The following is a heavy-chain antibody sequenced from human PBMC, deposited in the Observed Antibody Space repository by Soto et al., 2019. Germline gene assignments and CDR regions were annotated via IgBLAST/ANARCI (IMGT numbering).Heavy chain of an antibody. Sequence: GESLKISCKGSGYSFTSYWIGWVRQMPGKGLEWMGIIYPGDSDTRYSPSFQGQVTISADKSISTAYLQWSSLKASDTAMYYCARELVSSSSWYGIVGGRRYYYGMDVWGLGTTVTVSS. CDR2: IYPGDSDT. V-gene: IGHV5-51*01. CDR3: ARELVSSSSWYGIVGGRRYYYGMDV. CDR1: GYSFTSYW. D-gene: IGHD6-13*01. J-gene: IGHJ6*02.